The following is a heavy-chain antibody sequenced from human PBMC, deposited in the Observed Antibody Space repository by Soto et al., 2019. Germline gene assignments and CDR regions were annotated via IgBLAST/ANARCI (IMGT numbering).Heavy chain of an antibody. Sequence: QVQLQESGPGLVKPSETLSLTCTVSGDSISSYYWSWIRQPPGKGLEWIGYIYYTGSTNYNPSLKSRVTRSVDTSKNQFSLKLNSVIAADTAVYFCARDPWDRCIISNAFDIWGQGTMVTVSS. V-gene: IGHV4-59*01. J-gene: IGHJ3*02. CDR2: IYYTGST. CDR3: ARDPWDRCIISNAFDI. D-gene: IGHD2-8*01. CDR1: GDSISSYY.